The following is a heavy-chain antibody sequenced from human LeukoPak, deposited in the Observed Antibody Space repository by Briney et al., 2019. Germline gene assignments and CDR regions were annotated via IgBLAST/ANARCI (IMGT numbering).Heavy chain of an antibody. D-gene: IGHD6-13*01. CDR1: GGSISSSSYY. J-gene: IGHJ5*02. V-gene: IGHV4-39*07. Sequence: SETLSLTCTVSGGSISSSSYYWGWIRQPPGKGLEWIGSIYYSGSTYYNPSLKSRVTISVDTSKNQLSLKLSSVTAADTAVYYCARIRLAAASRVDPWGQGTLVTVSS. CDR3: ARIRLAAASRVDP. CDR2: IYYSGST.